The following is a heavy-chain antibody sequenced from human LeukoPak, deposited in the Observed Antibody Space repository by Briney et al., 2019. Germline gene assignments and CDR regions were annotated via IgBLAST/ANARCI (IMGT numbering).Heavy chain of an antibody. Sequence: SETLSLTCTVSGGSISSGSYYWSWIRQPAGKGLEWIGRIYTSGSTNYNPSLKSRVTISVDTSKNQFSLKLSSVTAADTAVYYCATKGIAARLGIDYWGQGTLVTVSS. J-gene: IGHJ4*02. CDR1: GGSISSGSYY. CDR2: IYTSGST. CDR3: ATKGIAARLGIDY. D-gene: IGHD6-6*01. V-gene: IGHV4-61*02.